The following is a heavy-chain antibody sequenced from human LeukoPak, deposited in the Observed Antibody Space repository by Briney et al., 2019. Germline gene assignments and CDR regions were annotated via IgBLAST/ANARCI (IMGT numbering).Heavy chain of an antibody. CDR3: ARDNRAIQLWPRYLDYYYMDV. J-gene: IGHJ6*03. V-gene: IGHV3-48*03. Sequence: GGSLRLSCAASGFTFSSYEMNWVRQAPGKGLEWVSYISSSGSTIYYADSVKGRFTISRDNAKNSLYLQVNSLRAEDTAVYYCARDNRAIQLWPRYLDYYYMDVWGKGTTVTISS. CDR1: GFTFSSYE. D-gene: IGHD5-18*01. CDR2: ISSSGSTI.